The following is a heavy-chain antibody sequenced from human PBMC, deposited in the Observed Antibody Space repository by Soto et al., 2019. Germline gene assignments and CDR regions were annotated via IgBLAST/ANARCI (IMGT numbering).Heavy chain of an antibody. Sequence: EVQLVESGGGLVQPGRSLRLSCAASGFTFDEYVMYWVRQAPGKGLEWVSSISWNGDTFGYADSVKGRFTISRDNAKNCLYLQKNSLTAEDTALYYCANSRYGDYYFDDWGQGTLVTVSS. V-gene: IGHV3-9*01. D-gene: IGHD4-17*01. CDR2: ISWNGDTF. J-gene: IGHJ4*02. CDR3: ANSRYGDYYFDD. CDR1: GFTFDEYV.